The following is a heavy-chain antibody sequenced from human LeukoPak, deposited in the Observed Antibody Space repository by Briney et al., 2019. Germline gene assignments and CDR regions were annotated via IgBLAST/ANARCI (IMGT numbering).Heavy chain of an antibody. CDR2: IYYSGST. V-gene: IGHV4-39*01. CDR3: ARHPAIGGWYRA. J-gene: IGHJ5*02. Sequence: SETLSLTCTVSGGSISSSSYYWGWIRQPPGKGLEWIGSIYYSGSTYYNPSLKSRVTISVDTSKNQFSLKLSSVTAADTAVYYCARHPAIGGWYRAWGQGTPVTVSS. CDR1: GGSISSSSYY. D-gene: IGHD6-19*01.